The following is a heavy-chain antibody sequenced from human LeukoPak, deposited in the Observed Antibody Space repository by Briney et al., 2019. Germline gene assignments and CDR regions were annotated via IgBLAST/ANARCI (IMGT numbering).Heavy chain of an antibody. CDR2: LSYDGSNK. V-gene: IGHV3-30*18. CDR1: GFTLSSYG. CDR3: AKLVTHFDY. J-gene: IGHJ4*02. D-gene: IGHD4-23*01. Sequence: PGGSLRLSCAASGFTLSSYGMHWVRQAPGKGLEWVAVLSYDGSNKYYADSVKGRFTISRDNSKNTLYLQMNSLRAEDTAVYYCAKLVTHFDYWGQGTLVTVSS.